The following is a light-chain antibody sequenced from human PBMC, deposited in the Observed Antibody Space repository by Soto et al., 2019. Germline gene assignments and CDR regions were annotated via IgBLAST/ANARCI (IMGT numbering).Light chain of an antibody. Sequence: QSVLTQPASVSGSPGQSITISCTGTSSDVGAYDFVSWYQHYPGKAPKLVTFDVTHRPPGISDRFSGSKSANTVSLTISGLQAEDEAFYYCSSYTTRSTLVFGGGTKLTVL. CDR1: SSDVGAYDF. CDR2: DVT. J-gene: IGLJ2*01. V-gene: IGLV2-14*01. CDR3: SSYTTRSTLV.